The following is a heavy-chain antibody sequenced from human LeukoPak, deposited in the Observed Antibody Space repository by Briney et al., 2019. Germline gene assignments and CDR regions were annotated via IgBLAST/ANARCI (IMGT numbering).Heavy chain of an antibody. CDR3: ARDPITMVRGVLDY. V-gene: IGHV4-59*12. J-gene: IGHJ4*02. CDR1: AGSISSYY. Sequence: PSETLSLTCTVSAGSISSYYWSWIRQPPGKGLEWIGYIYYSGSTYYNPSLKSRVTISVDTSKNQFSLKLSSVTAADTAVYYCARDPITMVRGVLDYWGQGTLVTVSS. CDR2: IYYSGST. D-gene: IGHD3-10*01.